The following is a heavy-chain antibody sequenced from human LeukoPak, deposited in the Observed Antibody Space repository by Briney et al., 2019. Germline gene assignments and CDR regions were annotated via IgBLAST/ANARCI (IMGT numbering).Heavy chain of an antibody. D-gene: IGHD6-13*01. CDR1: GGSFSGYY. Sequence: SETLSLTCAVYGGSFSGYYWSWIRQPPGKGLEWIGEINHSGSTNYNPSLKSRVTISVDTSKNQFSLKLSSVTAADTAVYYCARDGTRIAASGNDAFDIWGQGTMVTVSS. CDR2: INHSGST. J-gene: IGHJ3*02. CDR3: ARDGTRIAASGNDAFDI. V-gene: IGHV4-34*01.